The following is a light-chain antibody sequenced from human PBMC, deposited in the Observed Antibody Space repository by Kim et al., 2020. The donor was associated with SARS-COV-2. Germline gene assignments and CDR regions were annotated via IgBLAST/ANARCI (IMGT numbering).Light chain of an antibody. Sequence: SPGERASPSCRASQSVDRNYLAWYQHKPGQAPRLLMYGASSRATGIPDRFSGSGSGTDFTLTISRLEPEDFAVYYCQQYAGSPRTFGQGTKVDIK. J-gene: IGKJ1*01. V-gene: IGKV3-20*01. CDR2: GAS. CDR3: QQYAGSPRT. CDR1: QSVDRNY.